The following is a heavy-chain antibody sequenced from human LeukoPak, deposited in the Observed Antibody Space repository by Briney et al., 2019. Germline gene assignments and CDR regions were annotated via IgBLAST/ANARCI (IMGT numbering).Heavy chain of an antibody. CDR3: ARAGWLYGSGTYCDS. D-gene: IGHD3-10*01. V-gene: IGHV1-18*01. J-gene: IGHJ5*01. CDR1: GYTFNTYR. Sequence: RASVKVSCKAFGYTFNTYRINWVRQAPGQGLEWMGWISAHNGKTNYAETLQDRVTMTTDTSTNTAYLELRSLRFDDTALYFCARAGWLYGSGTYCDSWGQGTLVTVSS. CDR2: ISAHNGKT.